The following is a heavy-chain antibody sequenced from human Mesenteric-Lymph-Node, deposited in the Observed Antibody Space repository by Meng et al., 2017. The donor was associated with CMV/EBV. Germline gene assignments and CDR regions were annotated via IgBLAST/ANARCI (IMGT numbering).Heavy chain of an antibody. D-gene: IGHD3-10*01. Sequence: GESLKISCKGSGYSFTSYWIGWVRQMPGKGLEWMGIIYPTDSDSRYSPSFQGQVTISADKSISTAYLQWSSLKASDTAMYYCAREWFGEFYGMDVWGQGTTVTVSS. CDR2: IYPTDSDS. CDR3: AREWFGEFYGMDV. V-gene: IGHV5-51*01. CDR1: GYSFTSYW. J-gene: IGHJ6*02.